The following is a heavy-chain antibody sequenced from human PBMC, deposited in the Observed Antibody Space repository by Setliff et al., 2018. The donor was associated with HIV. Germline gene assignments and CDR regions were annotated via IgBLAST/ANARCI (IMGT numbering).Heavy chain of an antibody. D-gene: IGHD3-10*01. J-gene: IGHJ2*01. CDR2: IIPILGIA. Sequence: ASVKVSCKASGYTFTSYTISWVRQAPGQGLEWMGRIIPILGIANYAQKFQGRVTITAGKSTSTAYMELSSLRSEDTAVYYCARGVRPSYGSGSYYWYFDLWGRGTLVTVSS. V-gene: IGHV1-69*02. CDR3: ARGVRPSYGSGSYYWYFDL. CDR1: GYTFTSYT.